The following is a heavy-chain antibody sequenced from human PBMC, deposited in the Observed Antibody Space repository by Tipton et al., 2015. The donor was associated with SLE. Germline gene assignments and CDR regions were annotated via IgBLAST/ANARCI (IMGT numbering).Heavy chain of an antibody. CDR3: ARDLNWDDIGNWFDP. V-gene: IGHV4-59*01. D-gene: IGHD1-1*01. CDR2: IYSSGST. J-gene: IGHJ5*02. CDR1: GDSISRYY. Sequence: LRLSCTVSGDSISRYYWNWIRQPPGKGLEWIGYIYSSGSTNYNPSLKSRVTISMDTPRTQFSLNLHSVTAADTAVYYCARDLNWDDIGNWFDPWGQGVLVTVSS.